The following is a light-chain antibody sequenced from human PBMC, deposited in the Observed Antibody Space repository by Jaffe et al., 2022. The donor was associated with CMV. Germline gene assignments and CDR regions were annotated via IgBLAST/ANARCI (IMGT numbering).Light chain of an antibody. V-gene: IGLV2-23*02. Sequence: QSALTQPASVSGSPGQSITISCTGTSSDVGSYDLVSWYQQHPGKVPKLMIYEVTKRPSGVSNRFSASKSGNTASLTISGLQADDEADYYCCSYVGTTTYVVFGGGTKLTVL. CDR1: SSDVGSYDL. J-gene: IGLJ2*01. CDR2: EVT. CDR3: CSYVGTTTYVV.